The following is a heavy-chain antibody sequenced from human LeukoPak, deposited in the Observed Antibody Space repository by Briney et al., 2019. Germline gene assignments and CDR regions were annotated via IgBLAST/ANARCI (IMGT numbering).Heavy chain of an antibody. Sequence: GGSLRLSCAASGFTFSNYGFLWLRQAPGKGLEWVAVIWFDGSNKYYAESVKGRFTISRDNSKNTLYLQMNSLRAEDTAVYYCARDSYGSGSYYRIDYWGQGTLVTVSS. CDR3: ARDSYGSGSYYRIDY. CDR2: IWFDGSNK. V-gene: IGHV3-33*01. D-gene: IGHD3-10*01. J-gene: IGHJ4*02. CDR1: GFTFSNYG.